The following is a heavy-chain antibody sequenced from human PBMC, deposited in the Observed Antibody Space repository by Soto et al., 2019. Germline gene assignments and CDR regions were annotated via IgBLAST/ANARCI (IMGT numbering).Heavy chain of an antibody. Sequence: FQGRITITRDTSASTAYMELSSLRSEDTAVYYCARDLGSNWLPFEYWGQGNLVTVSS. CDR3: ARDLGSNWLPFEY. V-gene: IGHV1-3*01. J-gene: IGHJ4*02. D-gene: IGHD6-13*01.